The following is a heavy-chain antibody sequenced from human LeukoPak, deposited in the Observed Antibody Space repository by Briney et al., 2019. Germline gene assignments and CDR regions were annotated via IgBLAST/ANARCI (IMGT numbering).Heavy chain of an antibody. CDR2: INPSGGST. Sequence: ASVKVSCKASGYTFTSYYMHWVRQAPGQGLEWMGIINPSGGSTSYARKFQGRVTMTRDTSTSTVYMELSSLRSEDTAVYYCARAPVTKYYFDYWGQGTLVTVSS. V-gene: IGHV1-46*01. CDR3: ARAPVTKYYFDY. J-gene: IGHJ4*02. D-gene: IGHD4-17*01. CDR1: GYTFTSYY.